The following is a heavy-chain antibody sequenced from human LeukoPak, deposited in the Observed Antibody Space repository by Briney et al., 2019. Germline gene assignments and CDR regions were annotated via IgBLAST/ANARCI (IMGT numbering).Heavy chain of an antibody. Sequence: SETLSLTCAVSGYSISSGYYWGWIRQPPGKGLEWIGSIYHSGSTYYNPSLKSRVTISVDTSKNQFSLKLSSVTAADTAVYYCARDRYGDFTPADFDYWGQGTLLTVSS. CDR1: GYSISSGYY. V-gene: IGHV4-38-2*02. CDR2: IYHSGST. CDR3: ARDRYGDFTPADFDY. J-gene: IGHJ4*02. D-gene: IGHD4-17*01.